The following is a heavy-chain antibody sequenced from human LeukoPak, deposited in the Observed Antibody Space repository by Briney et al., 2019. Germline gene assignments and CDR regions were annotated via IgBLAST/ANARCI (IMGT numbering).Heavy chain of an antibody. D-gene: IGHD2-15*01. Sequence: GGSLRLSCAASGFTFSSYWMHWVRQAPGKGLVWVSRINSDGSSTSYADSVKGRFTISRDNAENTLYLQMNSLRAEDTAVYYCARGRLLYYMDVWGKGTTVTVSS. CDR1: GFTFSSYW. CDR3: ARGRLLYYMDV. CDR2: INSDGSST. V-gene: IGHV3-74*01. J-gene: IGHJ6*03.